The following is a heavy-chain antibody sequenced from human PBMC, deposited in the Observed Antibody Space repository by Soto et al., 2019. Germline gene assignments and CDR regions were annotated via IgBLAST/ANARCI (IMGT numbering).Heavy chain of an antibody. CDR1: GYTFTSYA. CDR2: INAGNGNT. CDR3: ARDAAVGLFDY. D-gene: IGHD1-26*01. V-gene: IGHV1-3*01. Sequence: GASVKVSCKASGYTFTSYAMNWVRQASGQRLEWMGWINAGNGNTKYSQKFQGRVTMTTDTSTSTAYMELRSLRSDDTAVYYCARDAAVGLFDYWGQGTLVTVSS. J-gene: IGHJ4*02.